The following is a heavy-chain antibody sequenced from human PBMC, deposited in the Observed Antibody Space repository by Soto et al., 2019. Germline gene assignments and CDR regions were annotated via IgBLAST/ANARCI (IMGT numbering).Heavy chain of an antibody. V-gene: IGHV4-39*01. J-gene: IGHJ4*02. Sequence: QLQLQESGPGLVKPSETLSLTCTVSGGSISSSSYYWGWIRQPPGKGLEWIGSIYYSGSTYYNPSLKSRVTISVDTSKNQFSLTLSSVTAADTAVYYCARRRLDYYDSSGYYWDYWGQGTLVTVSS. CDR2: IYYSGST. D-gene: IGHD3-22*01. CDR1: GGSISSSSYY. CDR3: ARRRLDYYDSSGYYWDY.